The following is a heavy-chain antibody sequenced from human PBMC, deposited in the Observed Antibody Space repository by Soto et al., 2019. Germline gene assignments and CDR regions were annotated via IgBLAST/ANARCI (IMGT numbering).Heavy chain of an antibody. CDR3: ARVPPPVGGGDYYFDY. CDR1: GGTFSSYA. V-gene: IGHV1-69*01. J-gene: IGHJ4*02. CDR2: IIPIFGTA. D-gene: IGHD4-17*01. Sequence: QVQLVQSGAEVQKPGSSVKVSCKASGGTFSSYAISWVRQAPGQGLEWMGGIIPIFGTANYAQKFQGRVTITADESTSTAYMELSSLRSEDTAVYYCARVPPPVGGGDYYFDYWGQGTLVTVSS.